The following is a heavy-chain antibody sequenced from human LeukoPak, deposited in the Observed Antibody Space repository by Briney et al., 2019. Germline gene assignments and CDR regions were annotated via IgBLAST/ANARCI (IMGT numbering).Heavy chain of an antibody. CDR1: GFTFSSYE. D-gene: IGHD3-10*01. Sequence: PGGSLRLSCAASGFTFSSYEMNWVRQAPGKGLEWVSYISSSGSTIYYADSVKGRFTISRDNAKNSLYLQMNSLRAEDTAVYYCASTSGYYYGSGSTYWGQGTLVTVSS. CDR3: ASTSGYYYGSGSTY. J-gene: IGHJ4*02. CDR2: ISSSGSTI. V-gene: IGHV3-48*03.